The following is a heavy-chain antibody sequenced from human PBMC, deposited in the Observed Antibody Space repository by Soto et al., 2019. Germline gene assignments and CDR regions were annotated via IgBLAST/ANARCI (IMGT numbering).Heavy chain of an antibody. D-gene: IGHD3-9*01. Sequence: PGGSLRLSCAASGFTFSSYGMHWVRQAPGKGLEWVAVIWYDGSNKYYADSVKGRFTISRDNSKNTLYLQMNSLRAEDTAVYYCARDPYGYFDWLSYFSAYYYGMDVWGQGTTVTVSS. CDR3: ARDPYGYFDWLSYFSAYYYGMDV. CDR1: GFTFSSYG. J-gene: IGHJ6*02. V-gene: IGHV3-33*01. CDR2: IWYDGSNK.